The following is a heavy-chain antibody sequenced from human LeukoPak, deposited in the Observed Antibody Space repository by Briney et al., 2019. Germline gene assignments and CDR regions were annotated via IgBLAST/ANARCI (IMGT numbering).Heavy chain of an antibody. V-gene: IGHV1-18*01. J-gene: IGHJ4*02. CDR2: ISDYSGNT. CDR1: GYTFTSYG. CDR3: ARDIATVVHQE. Sequence: ASVKVSCKASGYTFTSYGISWVRQAPGQGLEWMGWISDYSGNTNYVQKFQGRVTMATDTSTSTVYMELRSLTSDDTAVYYCARDIATVVHQEWGQGTLVTVSS. D-gene: IGHD2-2*01.